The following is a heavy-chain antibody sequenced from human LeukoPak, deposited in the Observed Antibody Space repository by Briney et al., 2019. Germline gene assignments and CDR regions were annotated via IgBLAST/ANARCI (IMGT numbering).Heavy chain of an antibody. D-gene: IGHD1-14*01. J-gene: IGHJ4*02. CDR2: INTAGDT. V-gene: IGHV3-13*01. CDR1: GFTFSSYG. CDR3: ARGIPGGFDY. Sequence: GGSLRLSCAASGFTFSSYGMHWVRQATGRGLEWVSGINTAGDTYYPGSVKGRFTISRENAKNSLYLQMNSLRAGDTAVYYCARGIPGGFDYWGQGTLVTVSS.